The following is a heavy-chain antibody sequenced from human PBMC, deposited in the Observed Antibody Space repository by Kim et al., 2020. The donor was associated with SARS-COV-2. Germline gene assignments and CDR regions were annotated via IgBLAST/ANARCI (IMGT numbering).Heavy chain of an antibody. J-gene: IGHJ6*02. Sequence: ASVKVSCTASGYIFNIYDINWVRQAPGQGLEWMGWMNPNSANTGYAQKFQGRVTMTRDTSINTAYLDLSSLSSEDTAVYYCARGSTMVRGSSPINYYGMDVWGQGTAVIVSS. CDR1: GYIFNIYD. V-gene: IGHV1-8*02. CDR3: ARGSTMVRGSSPINYYGMDV. CDR2: MNPNSANT. D-gene: IGHD3-10*01.